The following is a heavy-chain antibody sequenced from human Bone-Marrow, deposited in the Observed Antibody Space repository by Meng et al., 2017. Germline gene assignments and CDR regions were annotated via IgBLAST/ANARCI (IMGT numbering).Heavy chain of an antibody. CDR1: GYTFTSYA. Sequence: QVPLVQCGAEVKKPGAPVKVSCKASGYTFTSYAMHWVRQAPGQRLEWMGWINAGNGNTKYSQKFQGRVTITRDTSASTAYMELSSLRSEDTAVYYCARDPPYGEYGGPFDYWGQGTLVTVSS. J-gene: IGHJ4*02. V-gene: IGHV1-3*01. CDR3: ARDPPYGEYGGPFDY. CDR2: INAGNGNT. D-gene: IGHD3-10*01.